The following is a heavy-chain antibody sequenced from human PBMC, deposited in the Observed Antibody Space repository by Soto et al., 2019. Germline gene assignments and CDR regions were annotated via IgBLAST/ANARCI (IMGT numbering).Heavy chain of an antibody. D-gene: IGHD3-10*01. V-gene: IGHV4-30-2*01. Sequence: SETLSLTCAVSGGSITSGNSYSWAWIRQPPGRGLEWIGSISQTGATSYNPSLKSRVSVSLDKSKNQFSLRLSSVTAADMAVYYCARAVSPYFGTWFDPWGQGTLVTVSS. CDR1: GGSITSGNSYS. J-gene: IGHJ5*02. CDR3: ARAVSPYFGTWFDP. CDR2: ISQTGAT.